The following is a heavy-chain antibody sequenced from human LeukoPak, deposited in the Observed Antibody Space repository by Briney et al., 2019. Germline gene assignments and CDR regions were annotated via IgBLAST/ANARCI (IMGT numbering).Heavy chain of an antibody. V-gene: IGHV1-2*02. Sequence: GASVKLSCNASGYRFSDYYMFWIRQAPGQGLEWVGWINPKTGVTSYAQKFQGRVTVTTDTSISALYMELHSLTSDDTALYYCARDHISGKDDRNFDYWGQGTLVTVSS. CDR1: GYRFSDYY. D-gene: IGHD3-10*01. J-gene: IGHJ4*02. CDR2: INPKTGVT. CDR3: ARDHISGKDDRNFDY.